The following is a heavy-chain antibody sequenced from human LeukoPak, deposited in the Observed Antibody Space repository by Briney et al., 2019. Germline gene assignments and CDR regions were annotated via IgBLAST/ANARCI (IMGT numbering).Heavy chain of an antibody. CDR2: IYYNGST. CDR3: ARGAYCSGGSCYSGFDP. V-gene: IGHV4-31*03. J-gene: IGHJ5*02. CDR1: GGSISSGGYY. D-gene: IGHD2-15*01. Sequence: PSETLSLTCTVSGGSISSGGYYWSWIRQHPGKGLEWIGYIYYNGSTYYNPSLKSRVTISVDTSKNQFSLKLSSVTAADTAVYYCARGAYCSGGSCYSGFDPWGQGTLVTVSS.